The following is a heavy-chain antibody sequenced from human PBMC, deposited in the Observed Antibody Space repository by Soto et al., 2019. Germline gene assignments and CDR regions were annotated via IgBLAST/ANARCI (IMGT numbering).Heavy chain of an antibody. CDR2: IDNSGST. V-gene: IGHV4-31*03. CDR3: ARGGTSDHWPGHVDAFDI. Sequence: QVQLQESGPGLVKPSQTLSLTCTASGGSINSGTYYWSWIRQHPEKGLEWIGYIDNSGSTYSNPSLKSRITMYLDTSKNHYSLNLTSMTPADTAVYYCARGGTSDHWPGHVDAFDIWGPGTRVTVSS. CDR1: GGSINSGTYY. J-gene: IGHJ3*02. D-gene: IGHD1-7*01.